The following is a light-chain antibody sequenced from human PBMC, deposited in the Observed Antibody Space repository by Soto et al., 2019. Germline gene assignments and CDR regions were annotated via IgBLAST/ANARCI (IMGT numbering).Light chain of an antibody. CDR3: QQRHNGAIT. J-gene: IGKJ5*01. CDR1: QTIRGL. V-gene: IGKV3-11*01. Sequence: EIVLTQSPATLSLSPGERATLSCRTSQTIRGLLNWYQQRPGQAPRRLIYDTSNRATDIPARFSGSGSGTDCSLTISRLDPEDFGVDVGQQRHNGAITCGQGTRLDIK. CDR2: DTS.